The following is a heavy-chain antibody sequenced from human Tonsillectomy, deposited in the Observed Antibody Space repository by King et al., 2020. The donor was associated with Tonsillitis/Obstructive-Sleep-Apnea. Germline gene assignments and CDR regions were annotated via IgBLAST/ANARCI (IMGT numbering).Heavy chain of an antibody. CDR3: ARGRSSWESDFDY. CDR1: GFTFSSYS. V-gene: IGHV3-21*01. Sequence: VQLVESGGCLVRPGGSLRLSCTASGFTFSSYSMSWVRQAPWKGLEWVSSITSYIYYSDSVKGRFTISRDNAKNSLYLQMNSLRAEDTAVYYCARGRSSWESDFDYWGQGTLVTVS. D-gene: IGHD1-26*01. CDR2: ITSYI. J-gene: IGHJ4*02.